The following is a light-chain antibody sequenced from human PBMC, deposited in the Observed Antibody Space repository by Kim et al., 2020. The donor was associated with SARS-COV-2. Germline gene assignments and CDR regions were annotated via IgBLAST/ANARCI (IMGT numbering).Light chain of an antibody. CDR1: SSNIGRNS. CDR2: NYN. V-gene: IGLV1-44*01. CDR3: GAWDDSLNGLV. Sequence: GQRVTISCSGSSSNIGRNSVNWYQQLPGTAPKLLIYNYNQRPSGVPDRFSDSKSGTSASLAISGLQTEDEADYYCGAWDDSLNGLVFGGGTKLTVL. J-gene: IGLJ2*01.